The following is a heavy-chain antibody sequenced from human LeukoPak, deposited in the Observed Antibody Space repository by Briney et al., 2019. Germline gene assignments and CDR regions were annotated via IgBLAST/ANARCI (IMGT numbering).Heavy chain of an antibody. Sequence: SETLSLTCTVSGDSISSSNYYWGWIRQPPGKGLEWIGNIYYSGSTYYNPSLKSRVTISVNTSKNQFSLKLSSVTAADTAVYYWARGYGEMVRGEAFDIWGQGTMVTVSS. CDR1: GDSISSSNYY. J-gene: IGHJ3*02. V-gene: IGHV4-39*07. D-gene: IGHD3-10*01. CDR2: IYYSGST. CDR3: ARGYGEMVRGEAFDI.